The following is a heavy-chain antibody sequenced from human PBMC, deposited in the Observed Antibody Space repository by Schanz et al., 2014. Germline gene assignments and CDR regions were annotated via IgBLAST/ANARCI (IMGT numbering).Heavy chain of an antibody. J-gene: IGHJ3*02. D-gene: IGHD3-3*01. V-gene: IGHV1-46*01. CDR1: GYTFTSYY. CDR3: VTEKRMESGTWAKAFDI. CDR2: IIPILDKT. Sequence: QVQLVQSGAEVKKPGASVKVSCKASGYTFTSYYMHWVRQAPGQGLEWMGRIIPILDKTNYAKKFQGRFTMTRDTSTTTVYMELSSLRSDDTAMYYCVTEKRMESGTWAKAFDIWGQGTWVTVSS.